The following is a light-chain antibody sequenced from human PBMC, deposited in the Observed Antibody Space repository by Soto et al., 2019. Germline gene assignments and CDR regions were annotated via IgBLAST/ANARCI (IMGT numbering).Light chain of an antibody. J-gene: IGKJ4*01. V-gene: IGKV3-20*01. CDR2: GAS. CDR3: QQYGSSLFT. Sequence: EIVLTQSPGTLSLSPGERATLSCRASQSVSSSYLAWYQQKPGQAPRLLIYGASSRATGIPDRFSGSGSGTDFTLTISRLEPEDFELYYCQQYGSSLFTFGGGTKVEIK. CDR1: QSVSSSY.